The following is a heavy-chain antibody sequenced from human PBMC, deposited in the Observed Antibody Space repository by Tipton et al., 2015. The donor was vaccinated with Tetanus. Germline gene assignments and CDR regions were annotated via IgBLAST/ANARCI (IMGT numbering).Heavy chain of an antibody. CDR3: VKDRGTQSGSGTYNFDF. CDR2: ISRSGDNT. J-gene: IGHJ4*02. Sequence: SLRLSCAATGFTFNIFGMSWVRQAPGKGLEWVSGISRSGDNTFYADSVKGRFTISRDNDKNTLYLDMHSLGAEDTAVYHCVKDRGTQSGSGTYNFDFWGQGTLVTVSS. CDR1: GFTFNIFG. D-gene: IGHD3-10*01. V-gene: IGHV3-23*01.